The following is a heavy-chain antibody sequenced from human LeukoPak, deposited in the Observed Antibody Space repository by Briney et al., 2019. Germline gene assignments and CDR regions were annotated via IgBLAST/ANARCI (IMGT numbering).Heavy chain of an antibody. J-gene: IGHJ1*01. Sequence: GQSLKISCKGSGNSFTTNWVGGVRQLPGEGLEWMGIIYPGDSDTRYSPSFQGQVTISADKSINTAYLQWSSLKASDTAMYYCAGTKVGATGVGHFQHWGQGTLVTVSS. CDR3: AGTKVGATGVGHFQH. D-gene: IGHD1-26*01. CDR1: GNSFTTNW. V-gene: IGHV5-51*01. CDR2: IYPGDSDT.